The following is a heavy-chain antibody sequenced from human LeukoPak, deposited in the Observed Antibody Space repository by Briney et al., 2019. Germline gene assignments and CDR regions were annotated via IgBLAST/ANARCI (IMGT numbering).Heavy chain of an antibody. Sequence: SETLSLTCTVSGGSISSGGYYWSWIRQHPGKGLEWIGYIYYSGSTYYNPSLKSRVTISVDTSKNQLSLKLSSVTAADTAVYYCAGASYYYDSSGYLDYWGQGTLVTVSS. CDR2: IYYSGST. J-gene: IGHJ4*02. CDR3: AGASYYYDSSGYLDY. D-gene: IGHD3-22*01. V-gene: IGHV4-31*03. CDR1: GGSISSGGYY.